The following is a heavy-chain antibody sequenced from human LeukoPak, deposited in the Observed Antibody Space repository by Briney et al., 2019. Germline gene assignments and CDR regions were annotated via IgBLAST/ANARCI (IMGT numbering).Heavy chain of an antibody. CDR1: GGSISSGSYY. V-gene: IGHV4-61*02. CDR2: IYTSGST. Sequence: ASQTLSLTCTVSGGSISSGSYYWSWIRQPAGKGLEWIGRIYTSGSTNYNPSLKSRVTISVDTSKNQFPLKLSSVTAADTAVYYCASSLGTTTDFDYWGQGTLVTVSS. CDR3: ASSLGTTTDFDY. D-gene: IGHD1-14*01. J-gene: IGHJ4*02.